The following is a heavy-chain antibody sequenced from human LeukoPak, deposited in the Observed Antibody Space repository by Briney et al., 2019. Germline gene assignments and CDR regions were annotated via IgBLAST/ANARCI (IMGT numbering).Heavy chain of an antibody. CDR3: ARRIHDGYNYYFDY. CDR2: INWNGGST. D-gene: IGHD5-24*01. J-gene: IGHJ4*02. CDR1: GFTFDDYG. Sequence: SGGSLRLSCAASGFTFDDYGMSWVRQAPGKGLEWVSGINWNGGSTGYADSVKGRFTISRDNAKNSLYLQMNSLRAEDTALYYCARRIHDGYNYYFDYRGQGTLVTVSS. V-gene: IGHV3-20*04.